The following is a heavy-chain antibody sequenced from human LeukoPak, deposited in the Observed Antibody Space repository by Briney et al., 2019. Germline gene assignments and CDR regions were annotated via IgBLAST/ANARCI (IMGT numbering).Heavy chain of an antibody. CDR2: INPNSGGT. Sequence: ASVKVSCKASGYTFTGYYMHWVRQAPGQGLEWMGWINPNSGGTNYAQKFLGRVTMTRDTSISTAYMELSRLRSDDTAVYYCARGSGYFDWLSPYYYYGMDVWGQGTTVTVSS. J-gene: IGHJ6*02. CDR3: ARGSGYFDWLSPYYYYGMDV. V-gene: IGHV1-2*02. CDR1: GYTFTGYY. D-gene: IGHD3-9*01.